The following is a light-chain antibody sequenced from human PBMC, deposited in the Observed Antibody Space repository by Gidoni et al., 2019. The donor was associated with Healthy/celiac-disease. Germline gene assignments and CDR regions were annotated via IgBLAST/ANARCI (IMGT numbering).Light chain of an antibody. V-gene: IGKV1-39*01. J-gene: IGKJ2*01. Sequence: IQMTQSPSSLSASVGDRVTITCRASQSISSYLNWYQQKPGKAPKLLIYAASSLQSGVPSRFSGSGSGTDFTLNISSLQPEDFATYYCQQSYSTPRYTFGQXTKLEIK. CDR3: QQSYSTPRYT. CDR1: QSISSY. CDR2: AAS.